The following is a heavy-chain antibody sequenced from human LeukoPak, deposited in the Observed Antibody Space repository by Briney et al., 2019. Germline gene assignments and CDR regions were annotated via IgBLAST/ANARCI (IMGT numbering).Heavy chain of an antibody. V-gene: IGHV4-30-4*01. J-gene: IGHJ4*02. CDR1: GGSFSGGDYY. CDR2: IYYSGRT. Sequence: SETLSLTCAVSGGSFSGGDYYWSWIRQPPGMGLEWIGYIYYSGRTYYNPSLKSRLTISVDTSKEQFSLKLSSVTAADTAVYYCASVILPENYFDNGGQGTLATVSS. CDR3: ASVILPENYFDN. D-gene: IGHD2/OR15-2a*01.